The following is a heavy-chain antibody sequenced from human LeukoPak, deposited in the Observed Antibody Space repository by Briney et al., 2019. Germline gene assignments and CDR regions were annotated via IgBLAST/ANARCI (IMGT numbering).Heavy chain of an antibody. V-gene: IGHV3-23*01. CDR1: GFTFSSFA. CDR2: ITNSGDST. J-gene: IGHJ6*03. D-gene: IGHD5-18*01. Sequence: GGSLRLSCAASGFTFSSFAISWVRQAPGKGLEWVSSITNSGDSTYYADSVKGRFTISRDNSKNTLSLQMNSLRAEETAVYYCARRQREGYYFYMDVWGKGTTVTVSS. CDR3: ARRQREGYYFYMDV.